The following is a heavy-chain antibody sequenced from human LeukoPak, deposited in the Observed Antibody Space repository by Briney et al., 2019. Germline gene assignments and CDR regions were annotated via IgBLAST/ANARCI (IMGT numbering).Heavy chain of an antibody. CDR1: GFTFSSYS. D-gene: IGHD6-19*01. CDR2: ISSSSSYI. Sequence: GGSLRLSCAASGFTFSSYSMNWVRQAPGKGLEWVSSISSSSSYIYYADSVKGRFTISRDNAKNSLYLQMNSLRAEDTAVYYCARDQDVAVAGTDFDYWAREPWSPSPQ. V-gene: IGHV3-21*01. CDR3: ARDQDVAVAGTDFDY. J-gene: IGHJ4*02.